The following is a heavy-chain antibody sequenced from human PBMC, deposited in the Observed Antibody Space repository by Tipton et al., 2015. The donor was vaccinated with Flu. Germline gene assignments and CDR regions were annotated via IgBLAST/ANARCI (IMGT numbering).Heavy chain of an antibody. CDR2: ISGSSDST. CDR1: GFTFSSYA. D-gene: IGHD1-14*01. Sequence: SLRLSCAASGFTFSSYAMSWVRQAPGKGLEWVSTISGSSDSTHYADSVKGRFTISRDNSKNAVFLQMNSLRAEDTAVYFCARDEGGTYPDWDQGTLVTVSS. J-gene: IGHJ4*02. CDR3: ARDEGGTYPD. V-gene: IGHV3-23*01.